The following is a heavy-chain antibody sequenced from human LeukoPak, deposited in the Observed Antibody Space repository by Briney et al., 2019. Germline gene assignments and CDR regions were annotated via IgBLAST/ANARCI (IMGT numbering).Heavy chain of an antibody. Sequence: GGSLRLSCAASGFTFSSYAMSWVRQAPGKGLEWVSAISGSAGSTYYADSVKGRFTISRDHSKSTLYLQINSLRAEDTAVYYCANPFSTPRSNYYIDVWGKGTTVTVSS. CDR1: GFTFSSYA. CDR2: ISGSAGST. V-gene: IGHV3-23*01. D-gene: IGHD2-2*01. CDR3: ANPFSTPRSNYYIDV. J-gene: IGHJ6*03.